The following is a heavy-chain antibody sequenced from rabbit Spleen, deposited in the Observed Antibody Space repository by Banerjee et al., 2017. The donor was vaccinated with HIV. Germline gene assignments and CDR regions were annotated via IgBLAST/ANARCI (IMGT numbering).Heavy chain of an antibody. CDR2: IDSGSSGFT. Sequence: QSLEESGGDLVKPGASLTLTCTASGVSFSLSSYMCWVRQAPGKGLEWIACIDSGSSGFTYFATWAIGRFTCSKPSSTTVTLQMTSLTAADTATYFCARGASVTGWGNNLWGPGTLVTVS. D-gene: IGHD7-1*01. CDR3: ARGASVTGWGNNL. V-gene: IGHV1S40*01. J-gene: IGHJ4*01. CDR1: GVSFSLSSY.